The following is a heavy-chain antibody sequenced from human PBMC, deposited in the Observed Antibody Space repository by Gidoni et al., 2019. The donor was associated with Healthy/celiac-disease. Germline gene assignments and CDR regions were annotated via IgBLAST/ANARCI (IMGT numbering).Heavy chain of an antibody. CDR3: ARRYYYGSGSYYQGSAFDY. V-gene: IGHV3-7*01. Sequence: EVQLVESGGGLVQPGGSLRLSCAASGFTFSSYWMSWVRQAPVKGLVWVDNIKQDGSEKYYVDSVNGLFTSSRDNAKNSLYLQMNSLRAEDTAVYYCARRYYYGSGSYYQGSAFDYWGQGTLVTVSS. J-gene: IGHJ4*02. CDR1: GFTFSSYW. CDR2: IKQDGSEK. D-gene: IGHD3-10*01.